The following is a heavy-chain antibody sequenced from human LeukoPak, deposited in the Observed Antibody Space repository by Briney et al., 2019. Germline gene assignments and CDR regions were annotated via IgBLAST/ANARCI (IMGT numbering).Heavy chain of an antibody. CDR3: AKASSPLGYFDY. V-gene: IGHV3-21*04. Sequence: GGSLRLSCAASGFTFSSYSMNWVRQAPGKGLEWVSSISSSSSYIYYADSVKGRFTISRDDSKNTLFLQLTSLRAEDTAVYYCAKASSPLGYFDYWGQGILVTVSS. D-gene: IGHD6-13*01. CDR2: ISSSSSYI. J-gene: IGHJ4*02. CDR1: GFTFSSYS.